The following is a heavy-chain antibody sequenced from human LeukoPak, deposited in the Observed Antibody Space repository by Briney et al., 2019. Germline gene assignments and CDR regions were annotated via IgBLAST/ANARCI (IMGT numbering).Heavy chain of an antibody. Sequence: GGSLRLSCAASGFTFSSNYMSWVRQAPGKGLEWVSVIYSGGSTYYSDSVKGRLTISRHHSKHTLYLQMNSLRAQDTAVYYCARDSGTRFGEFPRYFDYWGQGTLVTVSS. D-gene: IGHD3-10*01. J-gene: IGHJ4*02. CDR2: IYSGGST. CDR1: GFTFSSNY. CDR3: ARDSGTRFGEFPRYFDY. V-gene: IGHV3-66*01.